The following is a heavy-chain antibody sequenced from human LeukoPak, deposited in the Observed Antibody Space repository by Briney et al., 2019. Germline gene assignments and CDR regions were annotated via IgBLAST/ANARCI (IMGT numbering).Heavy chain of an antibody. J-gene: IGHJ4*02. V-gene: IGHV3-11*06. D-gene: IGHD2-8*02. CDR2: ISSGSSYT. CDR3: ARFGQLYCPDY. Sequence: VKPGGSLILSCTASGFTFSDSYMSWIRQAPGKGLEWVSYISSGSSYTNYADSVKGRFTISRDNAKNSLYLQMNSLRVEDTAVYYCARFGQLYCPDYWGQGTLVTVSS. CDR1: GFTFSDSY.